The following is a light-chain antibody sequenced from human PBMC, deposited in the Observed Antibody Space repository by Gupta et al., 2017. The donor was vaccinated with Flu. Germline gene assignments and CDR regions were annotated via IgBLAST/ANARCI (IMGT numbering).Light chain of an antibody. Sequence: QGATWLQQHQGHPPKALSDRNNNRPSGLSARFPASRSGNTASLTITGLQPEAEADYYCYAWDNRLNAVVFGTGLQVTVL. CDR1: QG. J-gene: IGLJ1*01. CDR2: RNN. CDR3: YAWDNRLNAVV. V-gene: IGLV10-54*04.